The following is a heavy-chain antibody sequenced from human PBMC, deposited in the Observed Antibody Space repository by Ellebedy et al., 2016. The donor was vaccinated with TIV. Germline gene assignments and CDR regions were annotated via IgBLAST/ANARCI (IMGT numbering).Heavy chain of an antibody. D-gene: IGHD5-24*01. Sequence: GESLKISCTASAFTFSAYGMHWVRQAPGKGLEWVAVISHDGSKTHYADSVKGRFTISRDNSKNILFLQMNSLRVEDTAVYYCVRDGYNNIPFDCWGQGTLVTVSS. V-gene: IGHV3-30*03. CDR2: ISHDGSKT. CDR3: VRDGYNNIPFDC. CDR1: AFTFSAYG. J-gene: IGHJ4*02.